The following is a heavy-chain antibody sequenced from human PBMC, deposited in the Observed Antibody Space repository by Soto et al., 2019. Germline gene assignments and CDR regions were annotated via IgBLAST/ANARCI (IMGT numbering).Heavy chain of an antibody. CDR1: GFTFSDYY. J-gene: IGHJ4*02. D-gene: IGHD3-16*01. Sequence: PGGSLRLSCAASGFTFSDYYMSWIRQAPGKGLEWVSYISSSGSTIYYADSVKGRFTISRDNAKNSLYLQMNSLRAEDTAVYYCAREITFYSSGRALPYWGQGTLVTVSS. V-gene: IGHV3-11*01. CDR2: ISSSGSTI. CDR3: AREITFYSSGRALPY.